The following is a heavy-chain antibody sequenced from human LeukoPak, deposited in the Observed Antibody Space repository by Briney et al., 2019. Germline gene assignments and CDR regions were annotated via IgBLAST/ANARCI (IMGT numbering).Heavy chain of an antibody. CDR1: GFTFSSYA. V-gene: IGHV3-30*01. J-gene: IGHJ5*02. CDR3: ARDPGPEYNWFDP. CDR2: ISYDGSNK. Sequence: GGSLRLSCAASGFTFSSYAMHWVRQAPGKGLEWVAVISYDGSNKYYADSVKGRFTISGDNSKNTLHLQMNSLRAEDTAVYYCARDPGPEYNWFDPWGQGTLVTVSS.